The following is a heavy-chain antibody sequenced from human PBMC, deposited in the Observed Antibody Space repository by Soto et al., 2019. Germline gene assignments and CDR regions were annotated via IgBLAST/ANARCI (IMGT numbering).Heavy chain of an antibody. J-gene: IGHJ4*02. CDR1: GYTFTNYD. CDR2: MNPNSGNT. V-gene: IGHV1-8*01. D-gene: IGHD4-17*01. CDR3: ARAYGDYDY. Sequence: QVQLVQSGTEVKKPGASVKVSCKASGYTFTNYDINWVRQATGQGLEWMGWMNPNSGNTGYAQKFQGRLTMTRDTSIRTASMELSSLRSEDTAVYYCARAYGDYDYWGQGTLVTVSS.